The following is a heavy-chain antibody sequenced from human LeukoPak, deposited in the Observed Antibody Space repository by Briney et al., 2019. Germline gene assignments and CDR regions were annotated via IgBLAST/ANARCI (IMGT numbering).Heavy chain of an antibody. CDR1: GGSISSYY. CDR2: IYYSGST. J-gene: IGHJ3*02. V-gene: IGHV4-59*01. D-gene: IGHD1-26*01. CDR3: ARGPGGGSYSDAFDI. Sequence: SETLSLTCTVSGGSISSYYWSWIRQPPGKGLEWIAYIYYSGSTSYNPSLKSRVTISINTSKNQFSLKLTSVTTADTAVYYCARGPGGGSYSDAFDIWGQGTKVTVSS.